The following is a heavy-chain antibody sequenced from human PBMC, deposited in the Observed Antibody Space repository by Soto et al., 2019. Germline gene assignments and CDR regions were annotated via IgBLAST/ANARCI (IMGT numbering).Heavy chain of an antibody. J-gene: IGHJ3*01. CDR2: MTYDGATE. CDR1: GFTFSDYV. Sequence: QVRLVESGGGVVQPGTSLRLSCAASGFTFSDYVIHWVRQAAGKGLEWVASMTYDGATEYYADSVKGRFTMSRDNSKRALSLQMNSLRPDYTAVYYCARVRLSIAVNDDLDVWCQGTTVTVSS. D-gene: IGHD3-3*02. CDR3: ARVRLSIAVNDDLDV. V-gene: IGHV3-30*14.